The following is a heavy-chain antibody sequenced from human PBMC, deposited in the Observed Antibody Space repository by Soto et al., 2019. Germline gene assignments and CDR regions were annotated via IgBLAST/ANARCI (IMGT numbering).Heavy chain of an antibody. CDR2: IYYSGST. V-gene: IGHV4-31*03. J-gene: IGHJ3*02. D-gene: IGHD1-20*01. Sequence: SETLCLTCTVSGGSISSGGYYWSWIRPHPGTGLEWLGYIYYSGSTYYNTSLKSRVTISVVTSKNQFSPKLMSVTDAETAVYYCARERARITGTSVHAFEIWGQGTMVTVSS. CDR3: ARERARITGTSVHAFEI. CDR1: GGSISSGGYY.